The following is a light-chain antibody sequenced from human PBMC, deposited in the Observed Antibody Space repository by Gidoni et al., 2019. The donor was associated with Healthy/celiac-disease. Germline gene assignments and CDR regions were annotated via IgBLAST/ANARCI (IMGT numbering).Light chain of an antibody. CDR3: QQSYSTPAT. J-gene: IGKJ1*01. CDR1: QSISSY. CDR2: AAS. V-gene: IGKV1-39*01. Sequence: DIQMTQSPSSLSASVGDRVTITCRASQSISSYLNWYQQKPGNAPKLLIYAASSLQSGVPSRFSGSGSGTDFTLTISSLQPEDFATYSCQQSYSTPATFGQGTKVEIK.